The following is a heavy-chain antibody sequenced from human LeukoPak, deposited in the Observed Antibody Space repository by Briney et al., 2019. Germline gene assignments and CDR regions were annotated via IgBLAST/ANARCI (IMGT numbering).Heavy chain of an antibody. CDR3: ARDLGVLSRYYYYMDV. CDR1: GGSISSYY. CDR2: IHTSGST. Sequence: TETLSLTCTVSGGSISSYYWSWIRQPAGKGLEWIGRIHTSGSTNYNPSLKSRVTMSVDTSKNQFSLKLSSVTAADTAVYYCARDLGVLSRYYYYMDVWGKGTTVTVSS. D-gene: IGHD4/OR15-4a*01. V-gene: IGHV4-4*07. J-gene: IGHJ6*03.